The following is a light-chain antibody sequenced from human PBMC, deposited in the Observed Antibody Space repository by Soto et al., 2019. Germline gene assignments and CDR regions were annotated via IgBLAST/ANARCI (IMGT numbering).Light chain of an antibody. V-gene: IGLV3-21*04. CDR2: YDS. Sequence: SYALTQPPSVSVAPGKTARITCGGNNIGSKSVHWYQQKPGQAPVLVIYYDSDRPSGIPERFSGSNSGNTATLTISRVEDGDEADYYCQVWDSSSDYVVFGGGTKLTVL. CDR1: NIGSKS. CDR3: QVWDSSSDYVV. J-gene: IGLJ2*01.